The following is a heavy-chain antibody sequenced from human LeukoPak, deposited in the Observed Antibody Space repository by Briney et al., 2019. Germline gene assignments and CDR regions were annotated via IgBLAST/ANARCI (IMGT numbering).Heavy chain of an antibody. Sequence: GGSLRLSCAVSGFSVNDNYMSWVRQAPGKGLQWVSVMFPDGRTYYADSVKGRFTISRDLARNTLLLQMHSLRADDTAVHYCARTNPVYGDYDYWGHGTLVTVSS. CDR2: MFPDGRT. CDR1: GFSVNDNY. CDR3: ARTNPVYGDYDY. J-gene: IGHJ4*01. V-gene: IGHV3-53*01. D-gene: IGHD4-17*01.